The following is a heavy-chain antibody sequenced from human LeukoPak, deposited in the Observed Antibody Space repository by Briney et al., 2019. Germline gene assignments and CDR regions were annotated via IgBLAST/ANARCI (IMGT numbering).Heavy chain of an antibody. Sequence: GGSLRLSCAASGFTFHDYAMHWVRQAPGKGLEWVSGISWNSGKIGYADSVKGRFTISRDNAENSLFLQMSSLRPEDTALYYCTKDRRASDDGDSIDYWGQGTLVTVSS. CDR3: TKDRRASDDGDSIDY. D-gene: IGHD4-17*01. CDR1: GFTFHDYA. V-gene: IGHV3-9*01. CDR2: ISWNSGKI. J-gene: IGHJ4*02.